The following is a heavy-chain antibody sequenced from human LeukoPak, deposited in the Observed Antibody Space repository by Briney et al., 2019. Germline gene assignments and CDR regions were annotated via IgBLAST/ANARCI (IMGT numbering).Heavy chain of an antibody. J-gene: IGHJ4*02. Sequence: ASVKVSCKASGYTFTGYYMHWVRQAPGQGLEWMGWINPNSGGTNYAQKFQGRVTMTRDTSISTAYMELSRLRSDDTAVYYCARARAVGIAAGGHFDYWGQGTLVTVSS. CDR3: ARARAVGIAAGGHFDY. CDR1: GYTFTGYY. D-gene: IGHD6-13*01. CDR2: INPNSGGT. V-gene: IGHV1-2*02.